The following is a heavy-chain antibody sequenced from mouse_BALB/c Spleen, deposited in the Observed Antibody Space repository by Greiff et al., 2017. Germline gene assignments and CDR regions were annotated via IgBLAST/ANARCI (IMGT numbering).Heavy chain of an antibody. V-gene: IGHV1-4*01. CDR3: ARGGDWDAFDY. D-gene: IGHD4-1*01. CDR1: GYTFTSYT. J-gene: IGHJ2*01. Sequence: VKLMESGAELARPGASVKMSCKASGYTFTSYTMHWVKQRPGQGLEWIGYINPSSGYTNYNQKFKDKATLTADKSSSTAYMQLSSLTSEDSAVYYCARGGDWDAFDYWGQGTTLTVSS. CDR2: INPSSGYT.